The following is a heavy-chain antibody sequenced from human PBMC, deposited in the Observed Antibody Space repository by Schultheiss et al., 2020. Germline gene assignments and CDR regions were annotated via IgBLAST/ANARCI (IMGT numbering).Heavy chain of an antibody. D-gene: IGHD6-13*01. CDR1: GFTFSSYA. Sequence: GGSLRLSCAASGFTFSSYAMSWVRQAPGKGLEWVSSISSSSSYTNYADSVKGRFTISRDNAKNSLYLQMNSLRAEDTAVYYCARIPAIAAAGDYGMDVWGQGTTVTVSS. CDR2: ISSSSSYT. V-gene: IGHV3-21*04. J-gene: IGHJ6*02. CDR3: ARIPAIAAAGDYGMDV.